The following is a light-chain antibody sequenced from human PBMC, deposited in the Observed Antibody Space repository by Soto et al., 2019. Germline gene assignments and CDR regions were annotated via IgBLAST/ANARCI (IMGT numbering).Light chain of an antibody. J-gene: IGLJ1*01. CDR2: EVS. CDR1: SSDVGGYNY. CDR3: CSLTTSHTYV. V-gene: IGLV2-14*01. Sequence: QSVLTQPASVSGSPGQSITISCTGISSDVGGYNYVSWYQQHPGKAPKLMIYEVSNRPSGVSNRYSGSKSGNSASLTISGLQADDEADYYCCSLTTSHTYVFGSGTKVTVL.